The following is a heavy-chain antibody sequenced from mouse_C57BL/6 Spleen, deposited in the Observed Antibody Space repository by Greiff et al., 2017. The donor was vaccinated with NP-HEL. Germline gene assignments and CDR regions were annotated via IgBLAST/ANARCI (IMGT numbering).Heavy chain of an antibody. V-gene: IGHV1-82*01. CDR1: GYAFSSSW. CDR3: ARFPYGSSYRYFDV. Sequence: VKLVESGPELVKPGASVKISCKASGYAFSSSWMNWVKQRPGKGLEWIGRIYPGDGDTNYNGKFKGKATLTADKSSSTAYMQLSSLTSEDSAVYFCARFPYGSSYRYFDVWGTGTTVTVSS. J-gene: IGHJ1*03. D-gene: IGHD1-1*01. CDR2: IYPGDGDT.